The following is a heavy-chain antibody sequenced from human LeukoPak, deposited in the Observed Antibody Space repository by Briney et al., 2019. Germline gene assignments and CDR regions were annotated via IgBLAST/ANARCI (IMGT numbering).Heavy chain of an antibody. CDR1: GFTFSSYS. Sequence: GGSLRLSCAASGFTFSSYSMNWVRQAPGKGLEWVSSISSSSSYIYYADSMKGRFTISRDNAKNSLYLQMNSLTAEDTAVYFCVRDRFRMDVWGKGTMVIVSS. J-gene: IGHJ6*03. CDR3: VRDRFRMDV. V-gene: IGHV3-21*01. D-gene: IGHD3-10*01. CDR2: ISSSSSYI.